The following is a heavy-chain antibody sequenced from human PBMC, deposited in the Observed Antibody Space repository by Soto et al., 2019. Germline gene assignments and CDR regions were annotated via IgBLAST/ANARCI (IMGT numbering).Heavy chain of an antibody. V-gene: IGHV3-30-3*01. CDR1: GFTVSAYT. CDR3: AKDPSPRVLSYPGY. J-gene: IGHJ4*02. D-gene: IGHD2-8*01. CDR2: ISTDGSHK. Sequence: PGGSLRLSCAASGFTVSAYTMHWVRQAPGKGLEWAAVISTDGSHKYYADSVKGRFTISRDTSKSTLYLQMHSLRTDDTAVYYCAKDPSPRVLSYPGYWGQGTLVTVSS.